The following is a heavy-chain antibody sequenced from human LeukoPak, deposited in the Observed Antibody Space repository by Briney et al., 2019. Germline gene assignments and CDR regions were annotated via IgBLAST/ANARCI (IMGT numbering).Heavy chain of an antibody. Sequence: SETLSLTCTVSGGSISSYYWSWIRQPPGKGLEWIGYIYCSGSTNCNPSLKSRVTISVDTSKNQFSLKLSSVTAADTAVYYCAREPIVVVPAAIDYGMDVWGQGTTVTVSS. CDR2: IYCSGST. D-gene: IGHD2-2*01. J-gene: IGHJ6*02. CDR1: GGSISSYY. CDR3: AREPIVVVPAAIDYGMDV. V-gene: IGHV4-59*12.